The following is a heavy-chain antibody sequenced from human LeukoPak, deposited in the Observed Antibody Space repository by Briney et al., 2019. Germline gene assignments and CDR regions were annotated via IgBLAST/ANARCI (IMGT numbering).Heavy chain of an antibody. CDR1: GFTFGGSA. V-gene: IGHV3-23*01. J-gene: IGHJ4*02. D-gene: IGHD6-19*01. CDR2: ISGAGRET. Sequence: PGGSLRLSCEASGFTFGGSAMSWVRQAPGKGLEWISDISGAGRETYYADSVKGRFTIPRDNSKNTLYLQLNSLGAEDTAVYFCAKIDSPRVGWRAPFDYWGQGTLVTVSS. CDR3: AKIDSPRVGWRAPFDY.